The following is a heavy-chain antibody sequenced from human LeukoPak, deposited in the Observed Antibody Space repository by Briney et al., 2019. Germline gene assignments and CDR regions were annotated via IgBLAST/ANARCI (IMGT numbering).Heavy chain of an antibody. D-gene: IGHD2-15*01. Sequence: SVTLSLTCAVYGGSFSGYYWSWIRQPPGKGPEWIGEINHSGSTNYNLSIKSRVTISVDTSKNQFSLKLRSVTAADTAVYYCATYYVGIGGRGHWGPGALVTVSS. CDR3: ATYYVGIGGRGH. CDR2: INHSGST. CDR1: GGSFSGYY. J-gene: IGHJ4*02. V-gene: IGHV4-34*01.